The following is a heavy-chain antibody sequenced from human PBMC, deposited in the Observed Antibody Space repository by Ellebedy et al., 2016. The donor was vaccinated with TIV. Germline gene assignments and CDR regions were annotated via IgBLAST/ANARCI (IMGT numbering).Heavy chain of an antibody. Sequence: MPGGSLRLSCAVYGGSFSGYHWSWIRQPPGKGLEWIGEINHSGSTNYNPSLKRRVTTSIDTSKNQFSLRLSSVNAAETAVYYCARGLPQLDGSGTPYWYFDLWGRGTLVIVSS. CDR1: GGSFSGYH. V-gene: IGHV4-34*01. J-gene: IGHJ2*01. CDR2: INHSGST. D-gene: IGHD3-10*01. CDR3: ARGLPQLDGSGTPYWYFDL.